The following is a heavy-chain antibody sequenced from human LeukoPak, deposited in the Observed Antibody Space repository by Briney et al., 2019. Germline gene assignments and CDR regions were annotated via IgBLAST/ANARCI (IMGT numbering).Heavy chain of an antibody. V-gene: IGHV4-4*07. Sequence: PSETLSLTCTVSGGSISSYYWSWIRQPAGKGLEWIGRIYTSGSTNYNPSLKSRVTMSVDTSKNQFSLKLSSVTAADTAVYYCARGIYYSSTSCVPNYYYYYMDVWGKGTTVTVSS. J-gene: IGHJ6*03. CDR1: GGSISSYY. CDR3: ARGIYYSSTSCVPNYYYYYMDV. D-gene: IGHD2-2*01. CDR2: IYTSGST.